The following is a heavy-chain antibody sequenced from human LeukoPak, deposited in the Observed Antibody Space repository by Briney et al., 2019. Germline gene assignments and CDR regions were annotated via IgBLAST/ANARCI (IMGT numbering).Heavy chain of an antibody. CDR2: VSGKGDER. V-gene: IGHV3-23*01. CDR3: AKGGHYSLFDP. CDR1: GLTFRNYA. D-gene: IGHD1-26*01. Sequence: GGSLRLSCAVSGLTFRNYAMSWVRLAPGKGLEWVSTVSGKGDERFYADSVKGRFTLSRDNSKNTLDLQMNSLRAEDTALYYCAKGGHYSLFDPWGQGILVTVSS. J-gene: IGHJ5*02.